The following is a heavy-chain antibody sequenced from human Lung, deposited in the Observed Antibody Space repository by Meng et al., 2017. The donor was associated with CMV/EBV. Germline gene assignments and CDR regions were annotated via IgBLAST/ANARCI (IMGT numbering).Heavy chain of an antibody. V-gene: IGHV3-30*02. CDR2: IRFDGTNK. J-gene: IGHJ6*02. D-gene: IGHD3-22*01. CDR3: AKRGDSSGTYAMDV. CDR1: GLTFSSYA. Sequence: GGSLRLSCAASGLTFSSYAMHWVRQAPGKGLEWVANIRFDGTNKYHADSVKGRFTISRDNSKNTLYLQMNSLRAEDTAVYYCAKRGDSSGTYAMDVWGQGXTVTVSS.